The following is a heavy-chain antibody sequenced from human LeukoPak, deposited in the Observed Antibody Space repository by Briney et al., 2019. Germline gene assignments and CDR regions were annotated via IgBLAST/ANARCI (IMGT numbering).Heavy chain of an antibody. J-gene: IGHJ4*02. CDR2: INSDGSST. CDR3: ARGSSTGTYNFDY. CDR1: GFTFRTYW. V-gene: IGHV3-74*01. Sequence: PGGSLRLSCAASGFTFRTYWMHWVRQAPGKGLVWVSRINSDGSSTSYADSVKGRFTVSRDNAKNTLYLRMSSLRAEDTAVYYCARGSSTGTYNFDYWGQGTLVTVSS. D-gene: IGHD1-1*01.